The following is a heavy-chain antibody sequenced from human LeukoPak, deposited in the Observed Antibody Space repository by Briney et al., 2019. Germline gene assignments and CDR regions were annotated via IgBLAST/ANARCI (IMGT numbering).Heavy chain of an antibody. CDR1: GYNLTELS. J-gene: IGHJ5*02. D-gene: IGHD3-10*01. Sequence: ASVKVSCKVSGYNLTELSMHWVRQAPGKGLEWMGGFDPEDGETIYAQKFQGRVTMTEDTSTDTAYMELSSLRSEDTAVYYCATDIAGSITMVRGVIIAWGQGTLVTVSS. V-gene: IGHV1-24*01. CDR3: ATDIAGSITMVRGVIIA. CDR2: FDPEDGET.